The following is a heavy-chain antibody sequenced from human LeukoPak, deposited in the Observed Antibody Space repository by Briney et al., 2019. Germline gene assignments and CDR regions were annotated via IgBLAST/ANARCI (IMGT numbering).Heavy chain of an antibody. V-gene: IGHV3-21*01. J-gene: IGHJ4*02. CDR1: GFTFSSYS. CDR3: ASFGDGYNKFDY. CDR2: ISSSSSYI. D-gene: IGHD5-24*01. Sequence: GGSLRLSCAASGFTFSSYSMNWVRQAPGKGLEWVSSISSSSSYIYYADSVKGRFTISRDNAKNSLYLQMNSLRAEDTAVYYRASFGDGYNKFDYWGQGTLVTVSS.